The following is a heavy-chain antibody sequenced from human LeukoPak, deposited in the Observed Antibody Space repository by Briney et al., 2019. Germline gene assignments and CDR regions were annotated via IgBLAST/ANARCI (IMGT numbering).Heavy chain of an antibody. J-gene: IGHJ5*02. D-gene: IGHD5-12*01. V-gene: IGHV1-69*05. CDR3: ARAQAGNYDWPLDL. Sequence: ASVKVSCKASGDTFSKYALSWVRQAPGQGLEWMGAIIPFLDTSNYPPKFQDRVTITTDESTSTAYMDLSSLRSDDTAVYYCARAQAGNYDWPLDLWGQGTLVTVSS. CDR1: GDTFSKYA. CDR2: IIPFLDTS.